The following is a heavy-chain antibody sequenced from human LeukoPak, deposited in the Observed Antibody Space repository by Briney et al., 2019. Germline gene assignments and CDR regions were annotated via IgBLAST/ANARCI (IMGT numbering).Heavy chain of an antibody. CDR3: ARTPSYSSSWSFDY. V-gene: IGHV3-23*01. Sequence: GGSLRLSCAASGFIFSNYGMSWVRQAPGKGLEWVSAMSGSGSRTYYADSVKGRFTISRDNSKNTLYLQMNSLRAEDTAVYYCARTPSYSSSWSFDYWGQGTLVTVSS. CDR1: GFIFSNYG. D-gene: IGHD6-13*01. J-gene: IGHJ4*02. CDR2: MSGSGSRT.